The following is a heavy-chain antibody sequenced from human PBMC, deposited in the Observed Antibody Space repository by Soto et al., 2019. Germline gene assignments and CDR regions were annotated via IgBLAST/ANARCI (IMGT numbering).Heavy chain of an antibody. D-gene: IGHD5-18*01. Sequence: PGGSLRLSCAASGFTFSSYGMHWVRQAPGKGLEWVAVIWYDGSNKYYADSVKGRFTISRDNSKNTLYLQMNSLRAEDTAVYYCAIVLSYGPLGMDVWGQGTTVTVSS. CDR2: IWYDGSNK. V-gene: IGHV3-33*01. J-gene: IGHJ6*02. CDR3: AIVLSYGPLGMDV. CDR1: GFTFSSYG.